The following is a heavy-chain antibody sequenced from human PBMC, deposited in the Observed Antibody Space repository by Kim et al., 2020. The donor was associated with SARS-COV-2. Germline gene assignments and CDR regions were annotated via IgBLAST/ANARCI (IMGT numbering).Heavy chain of an antibody. D-gene: IGHD3-22*01. V-gene: IGHV3-23*01. CDR3: AKDPLYDSSGYYF. Sequence: GGSLRLSCEGSGFTFSAYAMTWVRQAPGTGLEWVASIDGSGDRTYNSASLKGRFTISRDNSKNTLYLQMDTLRADDTAVYYCAKDPLYDSSGYYF. CDR1: GFTFSAYA. J-gene: IGHJ2*01. CDR2: IDGSGDRT.